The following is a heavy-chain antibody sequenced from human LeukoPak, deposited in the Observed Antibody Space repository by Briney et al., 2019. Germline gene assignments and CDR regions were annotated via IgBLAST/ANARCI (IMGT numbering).Heavy chain of an antibody. J-gene: IGHJ5*02. CDR1: GFTFSTYA. CDR3: AKEGAAVAGFNWFDP. V-gene: IGHV3-30*04. Sequence: PGGSLRLSCAASGFTFSTYAMHWVRQAPGKGLEWVAVISYDGSSKYYADSVKGRFTISRDNSKNTLYLQMNSLRAEDTAVYYCAKEGAAVAGFNWFDPWGQGTLVTVSS. D-gene: IGHD6-19*01. CDR2: ISYDGSSK.